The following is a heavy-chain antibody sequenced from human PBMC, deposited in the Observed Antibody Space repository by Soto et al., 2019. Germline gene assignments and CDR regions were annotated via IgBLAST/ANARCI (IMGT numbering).Heavy chain of an antibody. J-gene: IGHJ4*02. Sequence: GESLKISCKASGYSFTTYWIGWVRQMPGKGLEWMGIIYPGDSDTRYSPSFQGQVTISADKSISTAYLQWSSLKASYSAMFYCARKDIAGNSVDFWGQGTLVTVSS. CDR2: IYPGDSDT. CDR1: GYSFTTYW. CDR3: ARKDIAGNSVDF. V-gene: IGHV5-51*01. D-gene: IGHD6-13*01.